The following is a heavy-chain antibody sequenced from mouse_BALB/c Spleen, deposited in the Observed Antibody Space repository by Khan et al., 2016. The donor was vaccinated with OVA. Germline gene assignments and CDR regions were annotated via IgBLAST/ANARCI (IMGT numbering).Heavy chain of an antibody. J-gene: IGHJ3*01. D-gene: IGHD2-2*01. CDR3: TRAGYGSFVY. V-gene: IGHV1S81*02. CDR2: INPNNGGT. CDR1: GYIFTSYF. Sequence: QVRLQQSGAELVKPGTSVKLSCKASGYIFTSYFMYWVRQRPGQGLEWIGEINPNNGGTNFNEKFKSKATLTVDKSSSTAYIHLSSLTSDDSAVYYCTRAGYGSFVYWGQGTLVTVSA.